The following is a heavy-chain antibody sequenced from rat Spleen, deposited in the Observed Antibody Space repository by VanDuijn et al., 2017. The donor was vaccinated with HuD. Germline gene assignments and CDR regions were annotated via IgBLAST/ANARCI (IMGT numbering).Heavy chain of an antibody. V-gene: IGHV5-29*01. CDR1: GFTFRNYG. Sequence: EVQLVESDGGLVQPGRSLKLSCAASGFTFRNYGMTWVRQAPKKGLEWVAYISYDGISTYYRDSVRGRFTISSNNAESTLYLQMDSLRSEDTATYDCATSSITIADYWGQGVMVTVSS. J-gene: IGHJ2*01. CDR3: ATSSITIADY. D-gene: IGHD1-2*01. CDR2: ISYDGIST.